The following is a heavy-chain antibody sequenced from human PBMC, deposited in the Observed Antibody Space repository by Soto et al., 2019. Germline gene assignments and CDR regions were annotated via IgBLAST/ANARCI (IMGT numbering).Heavy chain of an antibody. V-gene: IGHV4-4*02. CDR1: GVSIGSHDW. CDR3: ATRDTGRVY. D-gene: IGHD5-18*01. J-gene: IGHJ4*02. CDR2: SHQSGNT. Sequence: QVQLQESGPGLVKPSGTLSLTCAVSGVSIGSHDWWTGVRQPPGKGREWIGESHQSGNTNYNSSLESRVTISLDKSKNHFSLQLSSVTVADTAVYYCATRDTGRVYWGQGTLVTVSS.